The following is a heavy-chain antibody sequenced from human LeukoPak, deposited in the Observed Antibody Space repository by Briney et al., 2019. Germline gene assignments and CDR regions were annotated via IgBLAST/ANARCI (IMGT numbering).Heavy chain of an antibody. J-gene: IGHJ3*01. CDR1: GGSISSYY. D-gene: IGHD3-22*01. CDR2: IYYSGGT. V-gene: IGHV4-59*01. CDR3: ARESGHSSGYDPFDV. Sequence: SETLSLTCTVSGGSISSYYWSWIRQPPGKGLEWIGYIYYSGGTNYNPSLKSRVTMSLDTSKNQISLMLSSGTAADTAVYYCARESGHSSGYDPFDVWGQGTEVTVSS.